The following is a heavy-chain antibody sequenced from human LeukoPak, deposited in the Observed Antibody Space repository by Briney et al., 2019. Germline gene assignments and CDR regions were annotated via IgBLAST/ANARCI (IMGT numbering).Heavy chain of an antibody. Sequence: PGRSLRLSCAASGFTFSSYGMHWVRQAPGKGLEWVAVIWYDGCNKYYADSVKGRFTISRDNSKNTLYLQMNSLRAEDTAVYYCARDRLLDPVCSSTSCYAFDIWGQGTMVTVSS. CDR3: ARDRLLDPVCSSTSCYAFDI. CDR2: IWYDGCNK. V-gene: IGHV3-33*01. CDR1: GFTFSSYG. D-gene: IGHD2-2*01. J-gene: IGHJ3*02.